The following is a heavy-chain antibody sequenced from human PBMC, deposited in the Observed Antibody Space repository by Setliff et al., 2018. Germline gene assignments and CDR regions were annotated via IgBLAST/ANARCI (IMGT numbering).Heavy chain of an antibody. J-gene: IGHJ5*01. CDR2: INSDGSST. CDR1: GFTFSSYW. Sequence: GGSLRLSCAASGFTFSSYWMHWVRQAPGKGLVWVSRINSDGSSTSYADSVKGRFTISRDNAKNTLYLQMNSLRAEDTAVYYCAKIPSSSIDPYGSGSQKPIDFWGQGTLVTVSS. D-gene: IGHD3-10*01. V-gene: IGHV3-74*01. CDR3: AKIPSSSIDPYGSGSQKPIDF.